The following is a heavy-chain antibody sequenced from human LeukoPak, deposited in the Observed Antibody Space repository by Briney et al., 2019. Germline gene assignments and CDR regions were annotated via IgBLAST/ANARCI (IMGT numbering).Heavy chain of an antibody. V-gene: IGHV3-43D*04. Sequence: GGSLRLSCAASGFTFDDYAMHWVRQAPGKGLEWVSLISWDGGSTYYADSVKGRFTTSRDNSKNSLYLQMNSLRAEDTALYYCAAADKFWSPVDYWGQGTLVTVSS. J-gene: IGHJ4*02. CDR2: ISWDGGST. D-gene: IGHD6-13*01. CDR1: GFTFDDYA. CDR3: AAADKFWSPVDY.